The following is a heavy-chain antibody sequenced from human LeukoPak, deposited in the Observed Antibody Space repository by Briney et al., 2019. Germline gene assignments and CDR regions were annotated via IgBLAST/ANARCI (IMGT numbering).Heavy chain of an antibody. Sequence: PSETLSLTCTVSGGSINSYYWSWIRQPPGKGLEWIGYIYYSGSTNYNPSLKSRVTISVDTSKNQFSLKLSSVTAADTAVYYCARHPLGGRDDAFDIWGQGTMVTVSS. V-gene: IGHV4-59*08. J-gene: IGHJ3*02. D-gene: IGHD3-16*01. CDR3: ARHPLGGRDDAFDI. CDR2: IYYSGST. CDR1: GGSINSYY.